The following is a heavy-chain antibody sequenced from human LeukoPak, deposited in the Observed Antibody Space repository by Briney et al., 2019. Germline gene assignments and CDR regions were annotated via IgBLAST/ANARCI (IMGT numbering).Heavy chain of an antibody. D-gene: IGHD2-8*01. CDR2: IRHDGSSK. V-gene: IGHV3-30*02. Sequence: PGGSLRLSCAASGFTFSSYGMHWVRQAPGKGLEWVAFIRHDGSSKYYADSVKGRFTISRDNSKNTLYLQMNSLRADDTALYYCAKVYADSAWYVDSWGQGTLVTVSS. CDR1: GFTFSSYG. CDR3: AKVYADSAWYVDS. J-gene: IGHJ4*02.